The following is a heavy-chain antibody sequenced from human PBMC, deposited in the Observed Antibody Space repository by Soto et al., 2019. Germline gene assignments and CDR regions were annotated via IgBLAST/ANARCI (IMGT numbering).Heavy chain of an antibody. V-gene: IGHV4-31*03. CDR2: IYYSGST. CDR3: ARGGIGIVVALDY. Sequence: SETLSLTCTVSGGSISSGGYYWSWIRQHPGKGLEWIGYIYYSGSTYYNPSLKSRVTISVDTSKNQFSLKLSSVTAADTAVYYCARGGIGIVVALDYWGQGTLVTVS. D-gene: IGHD3-22*01. J-gene: IGHJ4*02. CDR1: GGSISSGGYY.